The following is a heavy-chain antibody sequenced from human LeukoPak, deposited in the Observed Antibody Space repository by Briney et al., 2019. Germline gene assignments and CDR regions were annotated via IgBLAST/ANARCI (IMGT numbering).Heavy chain of an antibody. V-gene: IGHV4-59*01. D-gene: IGHD3-16*01. CDR3: ASWGVVSLSSYAFDI. CDR1: GGSISRYY. Sequence: PSETLSLTCTVSGGSISRYYWSWIRQPPGKGLEWIGYIYYSGSTNYNPSLESRVTISVDTSKNQFSLKLSSVTAADTAVYYCASWGVVSLSSYAFDIWGQGTMVTVSS. CDR2: IYYSGST. J-gene: IGHJ3*02.